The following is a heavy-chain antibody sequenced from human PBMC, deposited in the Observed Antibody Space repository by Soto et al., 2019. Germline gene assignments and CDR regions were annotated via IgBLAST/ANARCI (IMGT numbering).Heavy chain of an antibody. CDR1: GGSISSGDYY. J-gene: IGHJ4*02. D-gene: IGHD3-22*01. Sequence: QVQLQESGPGLVKPSQTLSLTCTVSGGSISSGDYYWSWIRQPPGKGLEWIGYIYYSGSTYYNPSLKSRVTISVDTSKNHVSLKLSSVTAADTAVYYCATIKLVINRLAYLGQGTLVTVSS. CDR3: ATIKLVINRLAY. V-gene: IGHV4-30-4*01. CDR2: IYYSGST.